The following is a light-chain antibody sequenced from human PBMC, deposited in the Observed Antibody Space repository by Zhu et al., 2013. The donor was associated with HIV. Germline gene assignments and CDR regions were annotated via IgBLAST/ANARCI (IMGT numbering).Light chain of an antibody. J-gene: IGKJ5*01. CDR1: ATLLHSNGYNY. V-gene: IGKV2-28*01. CDR2: LAS. CDR3: MAVLPNVIT. Sequence: DVMLTQSPLSMSVAPGEAASMSCKSNATLLHSNGYNYFDWYVQRPGQSPQLLIFLASNRASGVPDRFNGSGSGTDFTLKISRVKTEDCGVYFCMAVLPNVITFGQGTRL.